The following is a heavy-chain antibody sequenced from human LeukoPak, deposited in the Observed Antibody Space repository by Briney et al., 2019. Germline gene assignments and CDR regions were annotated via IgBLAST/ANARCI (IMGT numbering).Heavy chain of an antibody. Sequence: GGSLRLSCATSGFTFSNAWMSWVRQAPGKGLEWVAVIAYDGSRAFYADSVKGRFTISRDNSKNTMSVQMDDLRAEDTAVYYCTRYNNDHFDYWGQGTLVTVFS. J-gene: IGHJ4*02. CDR1: GFTFSNAW. CDR2: IAYDGSRA. V-gene: IGHV3-33*08. D-gene: IGHD1-14*01. CDR3: TRYNNDHFDY.